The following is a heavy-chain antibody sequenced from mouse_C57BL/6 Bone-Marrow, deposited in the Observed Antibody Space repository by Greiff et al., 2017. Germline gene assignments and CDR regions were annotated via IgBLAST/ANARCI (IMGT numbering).Heavy chain of an antibody. V-gene: IGHV1-20*01. CDR1: GYSFTGYF. CDR2: INPYNGDT. D-gene: IGHD1-1*01. Sequence: EVKLMESGPELVKPGDSVKISCKASGYSFTGYFMNWVMQSHGKSLEWIGRINPYNGDTFYNQKFKGKATLTVDKSSSTAHMELRSLTSEDSAVYYCARRAVVAKGFFDYWGQGTTLTVSS. J-gene: IGHJ2*01. CDR3: ARRAVVAKGFFDY.